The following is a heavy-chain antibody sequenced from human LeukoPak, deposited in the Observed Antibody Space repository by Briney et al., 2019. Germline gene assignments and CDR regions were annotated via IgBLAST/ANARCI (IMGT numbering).Heavy chain of an antibody. D-gene: IGHD2-15*01. V-gene: IGHV3-33*01. CDR2: IWSDGSNK. CDR3: ARVTMVAGASYNWFVV. Sequence: GGSLRLSRAASGFTFSNYGMHWVRQAPGKGPEWVAVIWSDGSNKHYADSARGRFTISRDNSKNTLYLQMNSLRADDTAVYYCARVTMVAGASYNWFVVWGQGTLVTVST. J-gene: IGHJ5*02. CDR1: GFTFSNYG.